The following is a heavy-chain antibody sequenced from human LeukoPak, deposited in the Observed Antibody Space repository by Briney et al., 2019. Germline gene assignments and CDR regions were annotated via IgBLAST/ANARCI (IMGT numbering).Heavy chain of an antibody. CDR2: IYTSEST. CDR3: ARERVWFGRRSNFDP. CDR1: GGSISSYY. V-gene: IGHV4-4*07. D-gene: IGHD3-10*01. Sequence: PSETLSLTCTVSGGSISSYYWSWIRQPAGKGLEWIGCIYTSESTNYNPSLKSRVTMSVDTSKNQFSLKLSSVTAADTAVYYCARERVWFGRRSNFDPWGQGTLVTVSS. J-gene: IGHJ5*02.